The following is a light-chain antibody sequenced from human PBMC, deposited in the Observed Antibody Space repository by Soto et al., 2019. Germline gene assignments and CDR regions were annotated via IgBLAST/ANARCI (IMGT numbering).Light chain of an antibody. CDR1: QRVLYDSDNKNY. V-gene: IGKV4-1*01. CDR2: WAY. J-gene: IGKJ1*01. Sequence: DIVLTQSPDSLIVSLGERATINCKSSQRVLYDSDNKNYLGWFQQKPGQPPKLLISWAYIRESGVPDRFSGSGSGTDFTLTIYSLQAEDVALYYCQQYYDAPTFGQGTKVEIK. CDR3: QQYYDAPT.